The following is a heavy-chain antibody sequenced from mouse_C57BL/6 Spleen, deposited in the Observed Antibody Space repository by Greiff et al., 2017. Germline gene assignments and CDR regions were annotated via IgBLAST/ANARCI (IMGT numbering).Heavy chain of an antibody. J-gene: IGHJ2*01. Sequence: QVQLQQPGAELVRPGTSVKMSCKASGYTFTSYWIGWVKQRPGHGLEWIGDIYPGGGYTNYNEKFKGKATLTADKSSSTAYMQFSSLTAEDSAIYYCARGGDSYFDDWGQGTTLTVSS. CDR1: GYTFTSYW. CDR3: ARGGDSYFDD. V-gene: IGHV1-63*01. CDR2: IYPGGGYT.